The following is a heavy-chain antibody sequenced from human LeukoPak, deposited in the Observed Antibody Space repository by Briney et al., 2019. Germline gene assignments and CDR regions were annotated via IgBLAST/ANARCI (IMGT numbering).Heavy chain of an antibody. CDR2: IKQDENEF. J-gene: IGHJ3*02. CDR1: GFTFSSFW. V-gene: IGHV3-7*01. Sequence: GGSLRLSCAASGFTFSSFWMTWVRQAPGKGLEWLAYIKQDENEFSYGASVKGRFTISRDNAKNSLYLQMNSLRAEDTAVYYCARDKQQLAKDAFDIWGQGTMVTVSS. CDR3: ARDKQQLAKDAFDI. D-gene: IGHD6-13*01.